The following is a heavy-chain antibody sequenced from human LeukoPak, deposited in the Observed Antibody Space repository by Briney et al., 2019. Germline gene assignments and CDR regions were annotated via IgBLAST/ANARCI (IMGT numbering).Heavy chain of an antibody. J-gene: IGHJ5*02. V-gene: IGHV3-64*01. CDR1: GFTFSSYA. CDR2: ISSNGGST. Sequence: GGSLRLSCAASGFTFSSYAMHSVRQAPGKGLEYVSAISSNGGSTYYANSVKGRFPISRDNSKNTLYLQMGSLRAEDLAVYYCARLGSTEEFDPWGQGTLVTVSS. D-gene: IGHD3-10*01. CDR3: ARLGSTEEFDP.